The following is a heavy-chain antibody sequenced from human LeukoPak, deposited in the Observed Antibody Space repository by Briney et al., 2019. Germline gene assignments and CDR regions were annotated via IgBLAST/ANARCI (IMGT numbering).Heavy chain of an antibody. V-gene: IGHV3-23*01. J-gene: IGHJ4*02. CDR2: VTGSDDTT. Sequence: AGGSLRLSCAASGFIFSNDAMTWVRQAPGKGLEWVSTVTGSDDTTYYTDSVKGRFTISRDHSKNMLHLQMNSLRFEDTAIYYCAKGPQLYSGYHPAYWGQGTLVTVSS. CDR1: GFIFSNDA. CDR3: AKGPQLYSGYHPAY. D-gene: IGHD5-12*01.